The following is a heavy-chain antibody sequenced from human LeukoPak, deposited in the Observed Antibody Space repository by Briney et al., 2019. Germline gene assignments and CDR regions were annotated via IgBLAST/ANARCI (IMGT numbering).Heavy chain of an antibody. CDR2: IGGRGNST. CDR3: AKTSQGHPPYYCSMDV. CDR1: GFTFSSYA. V-gene: IGHV3-23*01. Sequence: PGASLRLSCAASGFTFSSYAMMWVRQAPGKGVEWVSAIGGRGNSTFYADSVKGRFTISRDTSKNTLYLQINSLRAEDTAVYYCAKTSQGHPPYYCSMDVWGQGTTVTVSS. J-gene: IGHJ6*02.